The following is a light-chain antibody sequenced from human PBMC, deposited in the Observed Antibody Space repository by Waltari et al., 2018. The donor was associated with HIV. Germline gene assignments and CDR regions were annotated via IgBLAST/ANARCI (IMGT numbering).Light chain of an antibody. CDR2: FDS. Sequence: SYLLTQPPSVSVAPGQTARITCEGNNIGSNSVNWYQQKPGQAPVLVIYFDSARPSGIPERFSGSNSGNTATLTIIRVESGDEADYHCQLWDTKSVHPGAVFGGGTKLTVL. CDR1: NIGSNS. CDR3: QLWDTKSVHPGAV. V-gene: IGLV3-21*04. J-gene: IGLJ2*01.